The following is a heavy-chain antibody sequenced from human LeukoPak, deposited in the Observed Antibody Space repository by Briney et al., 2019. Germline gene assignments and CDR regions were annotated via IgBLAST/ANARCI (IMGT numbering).Heavy chain of an antibody. Sequence: PGGSLRLPCAASGFTFSDNYMSWIRQAPGKGLEWVSYISNGGTTTKYADSVEGRFTISRDNAKNFLYLQMNSLRAEDTAVYFCASEPRLLDHWGQGTLVTVSS. CDR2: ISNGGTTT. CDR3: ASEPRLLDH. V-gene: IGHV3-11*04. CDR1: GFTFSDNY. J-gene: IGHJ4*02. D-gene: IGHD6-25*01.